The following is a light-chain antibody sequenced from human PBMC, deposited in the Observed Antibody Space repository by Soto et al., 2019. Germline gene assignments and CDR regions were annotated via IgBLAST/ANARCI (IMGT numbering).Light chain of an antibody. CDR2: DVN. J-gene: IGLJ2*01. CDR1: SSDVGGYNY. V-gene: IGLV2-14*01. Sequence: QSALTQPASVSGSPGQSITISCTGTSSDVGGYNYVSWYQHHPGKAPKLLIYDVNNRPSGVSDRFSGSKSGNTASLTISGLQTEDEADYYCAAWDDSLSGVVFGGGTKVTVL. CDR3: AAWDDSLSGVV.